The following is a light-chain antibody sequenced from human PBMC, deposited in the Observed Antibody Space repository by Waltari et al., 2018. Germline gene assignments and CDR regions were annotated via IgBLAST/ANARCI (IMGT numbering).Light chain of an antibody. Sequence: DIQMTQSPSSLSASVGDRVTITCRASQGIKNYLAWYQQKPGKVPKLLIYAASTLQSGVPSRVNGSGSGTEFTLTISSLQPEDVATYYCQKYNSAPFFTFGGGTKVEIK. CDR2: AAS. J-gene: IGKJ4*01. CDR1: QGIKNY. V-gene: IGKV1-27*01. CDR3: QKYNSAPFFT.